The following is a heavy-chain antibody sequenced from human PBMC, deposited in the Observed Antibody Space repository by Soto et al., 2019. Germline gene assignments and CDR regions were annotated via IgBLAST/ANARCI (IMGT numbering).Heavy chain of an antibody. CDR3: AHRPSGWYLFDY. V-gene: IGHV2-5*01. J-gene: IGHJ4*02. Sequence: GSGPTLVNPTQTLTLTCTFSGFSLSTSGVGVGWIRQPPGKALEWLALIYWNDDKRYSPSLKGRLTITKDTSKNQVVLTMTNMDPVDTATYYCAHRPSGWYLFDYWGQGTLVTVSS. CDR1: GFSLSTSGVG. D-gene: IGHD6-19*01. CDR2: IYWNDDK.